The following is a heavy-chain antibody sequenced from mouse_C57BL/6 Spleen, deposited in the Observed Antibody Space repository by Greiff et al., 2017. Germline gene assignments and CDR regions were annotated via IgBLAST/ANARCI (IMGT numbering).Heavy chain of an antibody. V-gene: IGHV14-4*01. J-gene: IGHJ1*03. Sequence: VQLQQSGAELVRPGASVKLSCTASGFNIKDDYMHWVKQRPEQGLEWIGWIDPENGDTEYASQFPGKATITADTSSNTAYLQLSSLTSADTAVDYCTTRCSSSVAWYFDVWGTGTTVTVSS. CDR3: TTRCSSSVAWYFDV. CDR2: IDPENGDT. D-gene: IGHD1-1*01. CDR1: GFNIKDDY.